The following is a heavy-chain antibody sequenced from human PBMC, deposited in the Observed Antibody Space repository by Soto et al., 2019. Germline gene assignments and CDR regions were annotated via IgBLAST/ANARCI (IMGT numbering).Heavy chain of an antibody. CDR3: ARGVRILKGRGYYYGMDV. CDR1: GGTFSSYA. D-gene: IGHD2-15*01. J-gene: IGHJ6*02. V-gene: IGHV1-69*06. CDR2: IIPIFGTA. Sequence: QVQLVQSGAEVKKPGSSVKVSCKASGGTFSSYAISWVRQAPGQGLEWMGGIIPIFGTANYAQKFQGRVTITADKSTSTAYMELSSLRSEDTAVYYCARGVRILKGRGYYYGMDVWGQGTTVTVSS.